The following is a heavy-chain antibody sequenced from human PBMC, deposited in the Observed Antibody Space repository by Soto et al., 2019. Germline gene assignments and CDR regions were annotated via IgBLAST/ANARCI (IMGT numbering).Heavy chain of an antibody. CDR1: ESTFNTYH. D-gene: IGHD3-22*01. CDR2: INPRGST. CDR3: ARDGSGYYYGSFDY. J-gene: IGHJ4*02. Sequence: ASVKVSCKASESTFNTYHIHWVRQAPGQGLELMGIINPRGSTSYLQKFQGRVTITRDTSASTVYMELSSLRSEDTAVYYCARDGSGYYYGSFDYWRQRTPVTISS. V-gene: IGHV1-46*02.